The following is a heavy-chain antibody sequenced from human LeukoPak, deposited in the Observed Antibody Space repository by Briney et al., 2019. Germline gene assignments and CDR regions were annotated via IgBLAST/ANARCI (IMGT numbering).Heavy chain of an antibody. Sequence: SVKVSCKASGGTFSSYAISWVRQAPGQGLEWMGGIIPIFGTANYAQKFQGRVTITTDESTSTAYMELSSLRSEDTAVYYCARAIFGVVTLNWFDPWDQGTLVTVSS. CDR1: GGTFSSYA. V-gene: IGHV1-69*05. CDR2: IIPIFGTA. D-gene: IGHD3-3*01. CDR3: ARAIFGVVTLNWFDP. J-gene: IGHJ5*02.